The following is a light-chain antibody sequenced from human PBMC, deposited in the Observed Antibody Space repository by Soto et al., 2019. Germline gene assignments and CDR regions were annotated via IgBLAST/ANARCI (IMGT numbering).Light chain of an antibody. J-gene: IGKJ1*01. V-gene: IGKV1-5*01. Sequence: DIQMTQSPSTLSASVGDRVTITCRASQSISSWLAWNQQKPGKAPKLLIYDASSLESGVPSRFSGSGSGTEFSLTISSLQADDFATYYYQQYNSYPWTFGQGTKVEIK. CDR3: QQYNSYPWT. CDR2: DAS. CDR1: QSISSW.